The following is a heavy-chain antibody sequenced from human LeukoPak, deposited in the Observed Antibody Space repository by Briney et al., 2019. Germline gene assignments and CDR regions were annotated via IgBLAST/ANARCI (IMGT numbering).Heavy chain of an antibody. CDR1: GYSFINYA. CDR3: ARGLDYGDSGAY. CDR2: IDTSTGNP. J-gene: IGHJ4*02. V-gene: IGHV7-4-1*02. Sequence: ASVKVPCKASGYSFINYAMNWVRQAPGQGLEWMGWIDTSTGNPTYAQGFTGRFVFSLDTSVNTAYLQITNLKAEDTAVYFCARGLDYGDSGAYWGQGTLVTVSS. D-gene: IGHD4-17*01.